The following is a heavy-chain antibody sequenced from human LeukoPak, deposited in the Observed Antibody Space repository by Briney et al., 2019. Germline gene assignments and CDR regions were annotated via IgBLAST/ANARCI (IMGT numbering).Heavy chain of an antibody. V-gene: IGHV3-48*04. D-gene: IGHD6-19*01. CDR2: IASSGRTR. CDR1: GFSFSNYW. Sequence: PGGSLRLSCAASGFSFSNYWMAWVRQAPGKGLEWVSNIASSGRTRYYADSVKGRFSISRDNAKNSLYLQMNTLRVEDTGVYYCALLAVASDFDYWGQGALVTVSS. CDR3: ALLAVASDFDY. J-gene: IGHJ4*02.